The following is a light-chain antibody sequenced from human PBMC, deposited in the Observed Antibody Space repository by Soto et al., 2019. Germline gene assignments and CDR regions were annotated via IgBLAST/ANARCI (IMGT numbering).Light chain of an antibody. CDR2: EVS. J-gene: IGLJ2*01. V-gene: IGLV2-8*01. Sequence: QSALTQPPSASGSPGQSVTISCTGTPSDVGASNYVSWYQQQPGKAPKLMISEVSKRPSGVPDRFAGSKSGNTASLTVSGLQAEDDADDYCSSSAGTKNMVFGAGTKLTVL. CDR1: PSDVGASNY. CDR3: SSSAGTKNMV.